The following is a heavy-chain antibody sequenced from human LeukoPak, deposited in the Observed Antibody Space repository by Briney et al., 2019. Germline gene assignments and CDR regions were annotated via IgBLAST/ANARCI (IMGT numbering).Heavy chain of an antibody. D-gene: IGHD2-2*02. Sequence: SQTLSLSCTLSVGSISSSSYYCGWVRPPPGKWLEWGGSISDSGSTYYNPSLTRRVTISADTSKNQFSLKLSSVTAADTAVYYCARETGYCSSSSCYNYFDYWGQGTLVTVSS. J-gene: IGHJ4*02. CDR2: ISDSGST. V-gene: IGHV4-39*02. CDR3: ARETGYCSSSSCYNYFDY. CDR1: VGSISSSSYY.